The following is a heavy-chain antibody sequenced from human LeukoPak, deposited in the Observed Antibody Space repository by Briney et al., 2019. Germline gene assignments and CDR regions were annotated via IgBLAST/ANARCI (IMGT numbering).Heavy chain of an antibody. CDR3: TRDGGSWSHLDF. CDR2: IDSRAKSHAT. D-gene: IGHD2-15*01. CDR1: GFTFSDCA. V-gene: IGHV3-73*01. J-gene: IGHJ4*02. Sequence: QPGGSLKLPCAGSGFTFSDCAIHWVRQAPGKGLEWVARIDSRAKSHATAYAASVRGRFTVSRDDSKSTAWLQMNSLETEDTAVYFCTRDGGSWSHLDFWGQGTLVTVSS.